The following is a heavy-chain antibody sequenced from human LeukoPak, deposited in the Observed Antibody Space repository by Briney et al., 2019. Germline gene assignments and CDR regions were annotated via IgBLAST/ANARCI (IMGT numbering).Heavy chain of an antibody. D-gene: IGHD3-22*01. CDR2: INPNSGGT. V-gene: IGHV1-2*02. CDR3: ARMRAVPYYDSSGRFDY. CDR1: RYTFTSYY. Sequence: GASVKVSCKASRYTFTSYYMHWVRQAPGQGLEWMGWINPNSGGTNYAQKFQGRVTMTRDTSISTAYMELSRLRSDDTAVYYCARMRAVPYYDSSGRFDYWGQGTLVTVSS. J-gene: IGHJ4*02.